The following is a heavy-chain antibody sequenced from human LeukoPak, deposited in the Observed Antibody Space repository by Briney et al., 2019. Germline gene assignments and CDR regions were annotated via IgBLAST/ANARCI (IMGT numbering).Heavy chain of an antibody. Sequence: SETLSLTCAVYGGSFSGYYWSWIRQPPGKGLEWIGEINHSGSTNYNPSLKSRVTISVDTSKNQFSLKLSSVTAADTAVYYCAGRSGYSYGGWFDPWGQGTLVTVSS. CDR2: INHSGST. D-gene: IGHD5-18*01. CDR1: GGSFSGYY. CDR3: AGRSGYSYGGWFDP. V-gene: IGHV4-34*01. J-gene: IGHJ5*02.